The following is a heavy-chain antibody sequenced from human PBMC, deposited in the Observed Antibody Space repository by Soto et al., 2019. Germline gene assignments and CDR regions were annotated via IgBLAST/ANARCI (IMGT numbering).Heavy chain of an antibody. CDR1: GYTFTSYG. CDR3: VRGHNWNYYFDY. Sequence: ASVKVSCKASGYTFTSYGISCVLRSPGQGREWMGWISAYNGNTNYAQKLQGRVTMTTDTSTSTAYMELRSLRSDDTAVYYCVRGHNWNYYFDYWGQGTLVTVSS. CDR2: ISAYNGNT. V-gene: IGHV1-18*04. J-gene: IGHJ4*02. D-gene: IGHD1-7*01.